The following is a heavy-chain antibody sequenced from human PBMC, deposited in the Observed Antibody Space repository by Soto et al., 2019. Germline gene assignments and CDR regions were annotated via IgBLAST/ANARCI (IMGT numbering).Heavy chain of an antibody. V-gene: IGHV3-30-3*01. CDR1: GFTFSSYA. J-gene: IGHJ3*02. Sequence: QVQLVESGGGVVQPGRSLRLSCAASGFTFSSYAMHWVRQAPGKGLEWVAVISYDGSNKYYADSVKGRFTISRDNSKNTLYLQMNSLRAEDTAVYYCAKPLLYYYGLDAFDIWGQGTMVTVSS. CDR2: ISYDGSNK. CDR3: AKPLLYYYGLDAFDI. D-gene: IGHD3-10*01.